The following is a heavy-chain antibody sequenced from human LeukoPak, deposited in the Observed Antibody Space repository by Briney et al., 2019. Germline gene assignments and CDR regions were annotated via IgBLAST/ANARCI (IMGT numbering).Heavy chain of an antibody. CDR2: ISYDGSNK. CDR1: GFTFSSYA. V-gene: IGHV3-30*04. J-gene: IGHJ4*02. D-gene: IGHD5-12*01. Sequence: PGRSLRLSCAASGFTFSSYAMHWVRQAPGKGLEWVAVISYDGSNKYYADSVKGRFTISRDNSKNTLYLQMNSLRAEDTAVYYCARENMTTLTWLWLRLLDYWGQGTLVTVSS. CDR3: ARENMTTLTWLWLRLLDY.